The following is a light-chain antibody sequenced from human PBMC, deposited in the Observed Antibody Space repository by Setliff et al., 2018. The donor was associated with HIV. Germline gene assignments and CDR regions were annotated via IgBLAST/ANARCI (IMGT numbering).Light chain of an antibody. CDR3: SSYTRSSTLK. V-gene: IGLV2-14*03. J-gene: IGLJ3*02. Sequence: SVLTQPASVSGSPGQSITISCTGTSSDVGGYNYVSWYQQHPGKAPKLMIYDVSNRPSGVSNRFSGSKSGNTASLTISGLQAEDEADYYCSSYTRSSTLKFGGGTKVTVL. CDR2: DVS. CDR1: SSDVGGYNY.